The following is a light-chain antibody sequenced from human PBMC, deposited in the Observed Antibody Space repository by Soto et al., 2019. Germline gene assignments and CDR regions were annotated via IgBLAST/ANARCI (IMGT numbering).Light chain of an antibody. J-gene: IGKJ2*01. CDR1: QSVRTY. V-gene: IGKV3-20*01. CDR3: HQYGSSLGT. Sequence: EIVLTQSPATLSLSPGERATLSCRASQSVRTYLAWYQQKPGQAPRLLIYDASNRATGIPARFSGSGSGADFTLTISRLEPEDFAVYFCHQYGSSLGTFGQGTKVDI. CDR2: DAS.